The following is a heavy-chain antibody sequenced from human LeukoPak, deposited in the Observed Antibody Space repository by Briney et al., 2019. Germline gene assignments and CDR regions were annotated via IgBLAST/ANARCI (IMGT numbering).Heavy chain of an antibody. CDR2: INPGGGST. J-gene: IGHJ4*02. CDR3: ARAGYDFWSGTIYYFDY. D-gene: IGHD3-3*01. Sequence: ASVKVSCKASGYTFTSYYMHWVRQAPGQGLEWMGIINPGGGSTSYAQKFQGRVTMTRDTSTSTVYMELSSLRSEDTAVYYCARAGYDFWSGTIYYFDYWGQGTLVTVSS. CDR1: GYTFTSYY. V-gene: IGHV1-46*01.